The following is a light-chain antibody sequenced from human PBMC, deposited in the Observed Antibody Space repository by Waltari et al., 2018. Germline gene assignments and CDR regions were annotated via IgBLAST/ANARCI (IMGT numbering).Light chain of an antibody. CDR2: RVS. J-gene: IGLJ3*02. CDR1: DSDLGTYDL. CDR3: SSYVGSTTYV. Sequence: QSALTQPASVSGSPGQSITISCTGSDSDLGTYDLVSWFQLHPSKTPKLICYRVSKRPSGTCERFSGSKSCIRASLTITGLQADDEAEYYCSSYVGSTTYVFGGGTKVTVL. V-gene: IGLV2-23*02.